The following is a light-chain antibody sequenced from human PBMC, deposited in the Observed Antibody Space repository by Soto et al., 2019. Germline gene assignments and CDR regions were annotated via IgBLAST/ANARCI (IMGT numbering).Light chain of an antibody. CDR3: QQYNNWPPHT. V-gene: IGKV3-15*01. CDR2: GAS. J-gene: IGKJ2*01. Sequence: EIVMTQSPATLSVSPGERVTLSCRASQSVSSNLAWYQQKPGQAPRLLIYGASTRATGIPARFSGSGSGTEFTLNISSLQSEDFAVYYCQQYNNWPPHTFGQGTKLEIK. CDR1: QSVSSN.